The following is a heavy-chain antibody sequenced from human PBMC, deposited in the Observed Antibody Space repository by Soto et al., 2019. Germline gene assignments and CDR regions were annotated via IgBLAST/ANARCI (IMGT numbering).Heavy chain of an antibody. CDR2: INPNSGGT. V-gene: IGHV1-2*02. CDR1: GYTFTGYY. J-gene: IGHJ4*02. D-gene: IGHD3-10*01. CDR3: ARGGWFGELYPDY. Sequence: QVPLVQSGAEVKKPGASVKVSCKASGYTFTGYYMHWVRQAPGQGLEWMGWINPNSGGTNYAQKFQGRVTMTGDTSISTAYMELSRLSADDTAVYYCARGGWFGELYPDYWGQGTLVTVSS.